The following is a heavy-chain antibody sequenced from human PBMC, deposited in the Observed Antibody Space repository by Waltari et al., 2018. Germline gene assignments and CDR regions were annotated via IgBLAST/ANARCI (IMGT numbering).Heavy chain of an antibody. Sequence: QVHVVESGGGVVQPGKSLRLSCVPSGFTFGPYAFHWVRQAPGKGLQWVAVISYDGNKQFYEDSVKGRFFISRGDPDNSISLQMNSLRPEDTAVYYCARSRTSSIYFGMDVWGQGTTVTVS. CDR1: GFTFGPYA. D-gene: IGHD6-6*01. J-gene: IGHJ6*02. CDR2: ISYDGNKQ. CDR3: ARSRTSSIYFGMDV. V-gene: IGHV3-30-3*01.